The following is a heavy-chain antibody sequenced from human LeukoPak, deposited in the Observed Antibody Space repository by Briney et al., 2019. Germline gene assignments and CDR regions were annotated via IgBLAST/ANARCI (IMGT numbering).Heavy chain of an antibody. CDR2: IWADGTHE. V-gene: IGHV3-33*01. Sequence: GRSLRLSCAGSGFTFSSYGMHRVRQAPGKGLEWVAVIWADGTHEDYIDSVKGRFTISRDNSKNTLYLQMNSLRADDTAVYYWAINHYGSTTEIFDIWGQGTMVTVSS. J-gene: IGHJ3*02. D-gene: IGHD3-10*01. CDR1: GFTFSSYG. CDR3: AINHYGSTTEIFDI.